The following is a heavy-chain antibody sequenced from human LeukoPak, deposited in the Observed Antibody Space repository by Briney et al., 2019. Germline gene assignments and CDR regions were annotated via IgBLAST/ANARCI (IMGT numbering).Heavy chain of an antibody. Sequence: SETLSLTCTVSGGSISSFYWSWIRQPPGKGLEWIGYIYYTGSTNYNPSLKSRLTISVDTSKNQFSLKLSSVTAAATAVYYCASASETLRRFDPWGQGTLLTVSS. CDR3: ASASETLRRFDP. V-gene: IGHV4-59*01. CDR2: IYYTGST. CDR1: GGSISSFY. J-gene: IGHJ5*02.